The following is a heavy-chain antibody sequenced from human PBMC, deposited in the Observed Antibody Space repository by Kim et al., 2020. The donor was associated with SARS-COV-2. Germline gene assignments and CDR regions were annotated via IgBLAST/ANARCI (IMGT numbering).Heavy chain of an antibody. D-gene: IGHD3-22*01. Sequence: GGSLRLSCAASGFTFSSYAMSWVRQAPGKGLEWVSAISGSGGSTYYADSVKGRFTISRDNSKNTLYLQMNSLRAEDTAVYYCAKDQHHDSLYWYFDLWGRGTLVTVSS. J-gene: IGHJ2*01. CDR2: ISGSGGST. CDR1: GFTFSSYA. CDR3: AKDQHHDSLYWYFDL. V-gene: IGHV3-23*01.